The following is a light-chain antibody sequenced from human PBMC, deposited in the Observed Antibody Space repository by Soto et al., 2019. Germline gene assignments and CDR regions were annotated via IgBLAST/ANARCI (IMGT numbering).Light chain of an antibody. J-gene: IGKJ1*01. CDR1: QSVDSTY. CDR3: QQYDNWPRT. CDR2: GAS. V-gene: IGKV3-20*01. Sequence: EIVLTQSPGTLSLSPGERATLSCRASQSVDSTYLTWYQQKPGQAPRLLIYGASGRATGIPDRFSGSGSGTEFTLTITSLQSEDFAVYYRQQYDNWPRTFGQGTKVDIK.